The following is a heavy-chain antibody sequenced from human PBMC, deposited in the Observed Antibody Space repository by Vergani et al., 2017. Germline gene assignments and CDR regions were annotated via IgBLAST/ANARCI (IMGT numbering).Heavy chain of an antibody. CDR2: IYYSGST. Sequence: QVQLQESGPGLVKPSETLSLTCTVSGGSISSYYWSWIRQPPGKGLEWIGYIYYSGSTNYNPSLKSRVTISVDTSKNQFSLKLSSVTAADTAVYSCARGGYSYGPRSRYYYYYYMDVWGKGTTVTVSS. J-gene: IGHJ6*03. V-gene: IGHV4-59*01. CDR1: GGSISSYY. CDR3: ARGGYSYGPRSRYYYYYYMDV. D-gene: IGHD5-18*01.